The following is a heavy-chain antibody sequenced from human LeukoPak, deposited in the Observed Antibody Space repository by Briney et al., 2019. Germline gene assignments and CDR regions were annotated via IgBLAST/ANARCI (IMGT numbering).Heavy chain of an antibody. CDR1: GYRFTTYW. CDR2: IYPGDSDT. CDR3: ANGLKPYYFDY. V-gene: IGHV5-51*01. J-gene: IGHJ4*02. Sequence: GESLKFSCKGFGYRFTTYWIGWVRQMPGKGLGWMGIIYPGDSDTRYSPSFQGQVTISADKSISTAYLQWSSLKASDTAMYYCANGLKPYYFDYWRQRTLVTVSS. D-gene: IGHD3-16*01.